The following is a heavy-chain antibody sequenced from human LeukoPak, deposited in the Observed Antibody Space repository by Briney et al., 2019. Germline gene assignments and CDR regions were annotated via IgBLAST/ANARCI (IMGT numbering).Heavy chain of an antibody. Sequence: GASVKVSCKASGYTFTSYGISWVRQAPGQGLEWMGWISAYNGNTNYAQKLQGRVTMTTDTYTSTAYMELRSLRSDDTAVYYCARESIVVVPAAIPFDIWGQGTMVTVSS. CDR2: ISAYNGNT. V-gene: IGHV1-18*01. CDR1: GYTFTSYG. J-gene: IGHJ3*02. CDR3: ARESIVVVPAAIPFDI. D-gene: IGHD2-2*01.